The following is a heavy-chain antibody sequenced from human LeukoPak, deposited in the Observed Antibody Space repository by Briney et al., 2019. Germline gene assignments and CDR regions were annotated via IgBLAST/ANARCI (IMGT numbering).Heavy chain of an antibody. CDR3: ARDIDGYNLDDAFDI. Sequence: GASVKVSCKASGYSFTRYYMDWVRQAPGQWLELMGIINPSGGSTSYAQKFHGRVTMTRDTSTSTVYMELSSLRSEDTAVYYCARDIDGYNLDDAFDIWGQGTMVTVSS. D-gene: IGHD5-12*01. CDR2: INPSGGST. J-gene: IGHJ3*02. V-gene: IGHV1-46*01. CDR1: GYSFTRYY.